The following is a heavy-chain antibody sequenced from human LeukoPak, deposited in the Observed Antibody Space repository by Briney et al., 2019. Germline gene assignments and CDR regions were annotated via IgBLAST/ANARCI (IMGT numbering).Heavy chain of an antibody. Sequence: GGSLRLSCAASGFTFSSYSMNWVRQAPGKGLEWVSSISSSSSYIYYADSVKGRFTISRDNSKNTLYLQMNSLRAEDTAVYYCAKIFLAVAAPRRTEGWGQGTLVTVSS. CDR1: GFTFSSYS. V-gene: IGHV3-21*04. CDR2: ISSSSSYI. J-gene: IGHJ4*02. D-gene: IGHD6-19*01. CDR3: AKIFLAVAAPRRTEG.